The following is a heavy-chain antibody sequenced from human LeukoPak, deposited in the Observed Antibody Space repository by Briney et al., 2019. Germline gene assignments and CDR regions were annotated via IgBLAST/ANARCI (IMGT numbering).Heavy chain of an antibody. J-gene: IGHJ5*02. CDR2: ISAYNGNT. CDR1: GYTFTSYG. CDR3: ARDLVQPLFANWFDP. Sequence: ASVKVSCKASGYTFTSYGISWARQAPGQGLEWMGWISAYNGNTNYAQKLQGRVTMTTDTSTSTAYMELRSLRSDDTAVYYCARDLVQPLFANWFDPWGQGTLVTVSS. V-gene: IGHV1-18*01. D-gene: IGHD2-21*01.